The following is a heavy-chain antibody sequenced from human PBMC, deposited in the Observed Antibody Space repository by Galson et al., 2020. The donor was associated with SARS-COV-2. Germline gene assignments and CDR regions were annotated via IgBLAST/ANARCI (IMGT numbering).Heavy chain of an antibody. V-gene: IGHV3-15*01. CDR3: TTDPSGWYRGPDD. D-gene: IGHD6-19*01. CDR2: IKDKADGETT. Sequence: GGSLRLSCVVSGLPFSNVWMSWVRQAPGGKGREWVGRIKDKADGETTVYAAAVQDRFIISRDDSKNTVYLQMNSLRNDDTGVYACTTDPSGWYRGPDDWGQGTLVTVSS. CDR1: GLPFSNVW. J-gene: IGHJ4*02.